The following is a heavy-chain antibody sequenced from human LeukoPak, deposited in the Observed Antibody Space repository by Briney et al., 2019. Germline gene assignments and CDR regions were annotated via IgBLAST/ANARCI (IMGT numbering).Heavy chain of an antibody. Sequence: QPGGSLRLSCEASGFTFTSYGMSWVRQAPGKGLEWVSLIYSGGDTYYADSVKGRFTISRDNSKNTLYLQMNSLGAEDTAVYYCAGTLYSGYGLGSLGAFDIWGQGTMVTVSS. CDR2: IYSGGDT. D-gene: IGHD5-12*01. CDR1: GFTFTSYG. J-gene: IGHJ3*02. CDR3: AGTLYSGYGLGSLGAFDI. V-gene: IGHV3-53*01.